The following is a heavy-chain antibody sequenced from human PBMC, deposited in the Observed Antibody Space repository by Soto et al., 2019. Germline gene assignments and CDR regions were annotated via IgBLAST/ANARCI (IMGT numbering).Heavy chain of an antibody. D-gene: IGHD2-15*01. CDR3: ARFRRDCSGGSCEKLNYYYGMDV. CDR1: GGTFSSYA. Sequence: QVQLVQSGAEVKKPGSSVKVSCKASGGTFSSYAISWVRQAPGQWLEWMGGIIPIFGTANYAQKFQGRVTINADECTSTAYMELSSLRSEDTAVYYCARFRRDCSGGSCEKLNYYYGMDVWGQGTTVTVSS. V-gene: IGHV1-69*01. CDR2: IIPIFGTA. J-gene: IGHJ6*02.